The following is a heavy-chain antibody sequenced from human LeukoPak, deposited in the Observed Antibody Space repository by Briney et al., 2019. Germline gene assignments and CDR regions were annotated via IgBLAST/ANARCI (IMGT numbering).Heavy chain of an antibody. Sequence: PSETLSLTCAVSGGSISSGGYSWSWIRQPPGKGLEWIGYIYHSGSTYYNPSLKSRVTISVDRSKNQFSLKLSSVTAADTAVYYCARRTYYYDSSGPERWYFDLWGRGTLVTVSS. CDR3: ARRTYYYDSSGPERWYFDL. V-gene: IGHV4-30-2*01. J-gene: IGHJ2*01. CDR2: IYHSGST. CDR1: GGSISSGGYS. D-gene: IGHD3-22*01.